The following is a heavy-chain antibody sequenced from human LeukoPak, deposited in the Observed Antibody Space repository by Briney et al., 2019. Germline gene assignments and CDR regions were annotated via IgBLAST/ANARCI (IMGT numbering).Heavy chain of an antibody. CDR1: GYSFTSYW. CDR2: IYPRDSDT. J-gene: IGHJ3*02. Sequence: GESLKISCKGSGYSFTSYWVAWVRQMPGKGLEWMGIIYPRDSDTRYSPSFQGQVTISADKSINTAYLQWSGLKTSDADDYYCARHVTTASAARGFDIWGQGTMVTVSS. CDR3: ARHVTTASAARGFDI. V-gene: IGHV5-51*01. D-gene: IGHD4-11*01.